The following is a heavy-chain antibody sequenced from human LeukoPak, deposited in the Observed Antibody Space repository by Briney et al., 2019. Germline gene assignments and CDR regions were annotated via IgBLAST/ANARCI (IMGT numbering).Heavy chain of an antibody. J-gene: IGHJ4*02. Sequence: SETLSLTCTVSGGSISSYYWSWIRQPPGKGLEWIGYIYYSGSTNYNPSLKSRVTISVDTSKNQFSLKLSSVTAADYCARHLYSSSWADYWGQGTLVTVSS. CDR3: YSSSWADY. D-gene: IGHD6-13*01. CDR2: IYYSGST. CDR1: GGSISSYY. V-gene: IGHV4-59*08.